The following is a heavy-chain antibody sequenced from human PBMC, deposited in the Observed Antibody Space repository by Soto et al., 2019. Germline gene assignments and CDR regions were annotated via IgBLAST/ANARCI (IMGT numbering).Heavy chain of an antibody. D-gene: IGHD6-6*01. V-gene: IGHV1-18*01. CDR3: ARDECEYSSSSGWFAP. CDR1: GYTFTSYG. J-gene: IGHJ5*02. CDR2: ISAYNGNT. Sequence: ASVKVSCKASGYTFTSYGISCVRQAPGQGLEWMGWISAYNGNTNYAQKLQGRVTMTTDTSTSTAYMELRSLRSDDTAVYYCARDECEYSSSSGWFAPWGQGTLVTVSS.